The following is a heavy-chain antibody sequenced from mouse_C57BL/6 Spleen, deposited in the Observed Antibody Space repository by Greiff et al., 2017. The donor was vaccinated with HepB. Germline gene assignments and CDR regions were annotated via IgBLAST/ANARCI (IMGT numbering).Heavy chain of an antibody. J-gene: IGHJ3*01. CDR3: ASPDYCGRGGFAY. D-gene: IGHD1-1*01. CDR1: GYAFTNYL. Sequence: QVQLQQSGAELVRPGTSVKVSCKASGYAFTNYLIEWVKQRPGQGLEWIGVINPGSGGTHYNEKFKGKATLTADKSSSTAYMQLSSLTSEDSAVYFWASPDYCGRGGFAYWGQGTLVTVSA. CDR2: INPGSGGT. V-gene: IGHV1-54*01.